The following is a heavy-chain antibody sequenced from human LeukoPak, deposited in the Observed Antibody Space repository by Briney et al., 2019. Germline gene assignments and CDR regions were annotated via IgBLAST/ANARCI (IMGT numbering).Heavy chain of an antibody. Sequence: ASMKVSCEASGYTFTDYFIHWVRQAPGQGLEWMGWINPHSGGSSYAQKFQGRVTMTRDTSTSTAYMELHRLRSNDTAVYFCARDFLRIYHYDGFVYSINWFDPWGQGTLVTVSS. D-gene: IGHD3-22*01. V-gene: IGHV1-2*02. CDR3: ARDFLRIYHYDGFVYSINWFDP. CDR2: INPHSGGS. J-gene: IGHJ5*02. CDR1: GYTFTDYF.